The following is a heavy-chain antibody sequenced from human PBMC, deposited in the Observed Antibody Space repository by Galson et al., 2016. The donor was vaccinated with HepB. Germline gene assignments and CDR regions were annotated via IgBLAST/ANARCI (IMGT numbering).Heavy chain of an antibody. Sequence: SVKVSCKAFGGTFITHAINWVRQAPGQGLEWMGTIIPNFGTTDYAQKLQGRVTITADESTDTAYMELSGLRSEDTAVYYCAHTYGRSGDSLTFDYWGQGTLSPSPQ. CDR1: GGTFITHA. CDR2: IIPNFGTT. J-gene: IGHJ4*02. D-gene: IGHD2-15*01. V-gene: IGHV1-69*13. CDR3: AHTYGRSGDSLTFDY.